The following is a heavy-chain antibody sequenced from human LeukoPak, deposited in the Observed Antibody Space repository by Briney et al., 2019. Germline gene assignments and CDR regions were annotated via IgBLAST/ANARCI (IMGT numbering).Heavy chain of an antibody. J-gene: IGHJ4*02. CDR2: IDRSGST. V-gene: IGHV4-34*01. CDR3: ARGSATGLAY. Sequence: PSETLSLTCAVYGGXFSGYSCTWIRQPPGKGLEWIGEIDRSGSTNYNPALKSRLTISVDTSKNQFSLKLRSVTAADTAVYYCARGSATGLAYWGQGTLVTVSS. CDR1: GGXFSGYS. D-gene: IGHD1-1*01.